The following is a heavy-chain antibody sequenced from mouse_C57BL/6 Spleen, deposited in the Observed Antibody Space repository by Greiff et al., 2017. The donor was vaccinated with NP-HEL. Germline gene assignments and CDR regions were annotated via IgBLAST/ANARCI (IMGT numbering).Heavy chain of an antibody. CDR3: ARDRWDDAMDY. D-gene: IGHD4-1*01. V-gene: IGHV5-4*01. J-gene: IGHJ4*01. Sequence: DVKLVESGGGLVKPGGSLKLSCAASGFTFSSYAMSWVRQTPEKRLEWVATISDGGSYTYYPDNVKGRFTISRDNAKNNLYLQMSHLKSEDTAMYYCARDRWDDAMDYWGQGTSVTVSS. CDR1: GFTFSSYA. CDR2: ISDGGSYT.